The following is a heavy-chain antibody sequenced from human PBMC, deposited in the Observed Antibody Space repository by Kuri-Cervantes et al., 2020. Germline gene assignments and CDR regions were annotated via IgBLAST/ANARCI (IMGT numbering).Heavy chain of an antibody. CDR3: ARFGGATDY. V-gene: IGHV3-11*01. Sequence: GESLKISCAASGFTFSDYYMSWIRQAPGKGLEWVSYISTSGTTMYYADSVKGRFTTSRDNAKNSLYLQMNSLRVEDTAVYYCARFGGATDYWGQGTLVTVSS. J-gene: IGHJ4*02. D-gene: IGHD1-26*01. CDR2: ISTSGTTM. CDR1: GFTFSDYY.